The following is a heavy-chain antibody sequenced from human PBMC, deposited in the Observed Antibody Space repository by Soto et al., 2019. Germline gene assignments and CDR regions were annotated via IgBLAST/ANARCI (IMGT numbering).Heavy chain of an antibody. CDR2: IYPGDSDT. CDR1: GYSFTSYW. CDR3: ARHCSSTSCPLGMDV. J-gene: IGHJ6*02. D-gene: IGHD2-2*01. Sequence: GESPKISGRGSGYSFTSYWIGWVRQMPGKGLEWMGIIYPGDSDTRYSPSFQGQVTISADKSISTAYLQWSSLKASDTAMYYCARHCSSTSCPLGMDVWGQGTTVTVSS. V-gene: IGHV5-51*01.